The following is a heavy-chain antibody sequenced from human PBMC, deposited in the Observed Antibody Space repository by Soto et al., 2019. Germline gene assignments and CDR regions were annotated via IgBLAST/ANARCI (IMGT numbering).Heavy chain of an antibody. CDR1: VFSFSNYA. CDR2: ISGSGGST. J-gene: IGHJ4*02. CDR3: AKGLWFGQSKSFDF. V-gene: IGHV3-23*01. Sequence: EVQLLESGGGLVQPGGSLRLSCAASVFSFSNYAMNWVRQAPGKGLEWVSAISGSGGSTYYADSVKGRFTISRDNSKNTLFLQMNSLRAEDTVVYYCAKGLWFGQSKSFDFWGQGTLVTVSS. D-gene: IGHD3-10*01.